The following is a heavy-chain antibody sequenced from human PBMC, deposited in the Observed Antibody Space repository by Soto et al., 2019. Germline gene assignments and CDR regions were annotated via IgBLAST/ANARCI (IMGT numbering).Heavy chain of an antibody. Sequence: ASVKVSCKVSGYTLTELSMHWVRQAPGKGLEWMGGFDPEDGETIYAQKFQGRVTMTEDTSTDTAYMELSSLRSEDTAVYYCATVGSWYETGYNWFDPWGQGTLVTVSS. CDR2: FDPEDGET. CDR3: ATVGSWYETGYNWFDP. J-gene: IGHJ5*02. V-gene: IGHV1-24*01. CDR1: GYTLTELS. D-gene: IGHD6-13*01.